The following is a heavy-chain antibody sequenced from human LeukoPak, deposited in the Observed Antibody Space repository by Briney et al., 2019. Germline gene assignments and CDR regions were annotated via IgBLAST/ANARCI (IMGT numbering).Heavy chain of an antibody. J-gene: IGHJ5*02. D-gene: IGHD5-18*01. CDR3: ARCSYGYWFDP. CDR1: GYTFTSYW. V-gene: IGHV5-10-1*01. Sequence: GESLKISCKGCGYTFTSYWISWVRQMPGKGLEWFGRIDPSDSYTNYSPSFQGHVTISADKSISTAYLQWSSLKASDTAMYYCARCSYGYWFDPWGQGTLVTVSS. CDR2: IDPSDSYT.